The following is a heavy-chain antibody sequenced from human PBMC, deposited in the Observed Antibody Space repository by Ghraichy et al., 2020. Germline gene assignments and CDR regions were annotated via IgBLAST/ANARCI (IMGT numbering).Heavy chain of an antibody. CDR2: IYYSGST. Sequence: SETLSLTCTVSGGSISSYYWSWIRQPPGKGLEWIGYIYYSGSTNYNPSLKSRVTISVDRSKNQFSLKLSSVTAADTAVYYCAGEHQIVGATGGYNWFDPWGQGTLVTVSS. CDR3: AGEHQIVGATGGYNWFDP. D-gene: IGHD1-26*01. V-gene: IGHV4-59*01. CDR1: GGSISSYY. J-gene: IGHJ5*02.